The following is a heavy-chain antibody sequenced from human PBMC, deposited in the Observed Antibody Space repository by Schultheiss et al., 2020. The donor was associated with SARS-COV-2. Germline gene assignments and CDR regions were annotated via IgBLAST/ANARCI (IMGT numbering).Heavy chain of an antibody. D-gene: IGHD6-19*01. CDR2: IWYDGSNK. J-gene: IGHJ4*02. CDR3: ASTRIAVAGTRDY. V-gene: IGHV3-33*01. CDR1: GFTFSSYG. Sequence: GGSLRLSCAASGFTFSSYGMHWVRQAPGKGLEWVAVIWYDGSNKYYADSVKGRFTISRDNSKNTLYLQMNSLRAEDTAVYYCASTRIAVAGTRDYWGQGTLVTVSS.